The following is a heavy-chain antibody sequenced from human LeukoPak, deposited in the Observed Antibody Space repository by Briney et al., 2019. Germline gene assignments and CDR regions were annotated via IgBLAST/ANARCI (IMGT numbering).Heavy chain of an antibody. J-gene: IGHJ6*02. CDR2: INHSGST. Sequence: SETLSLTCAVYGGSFSGYYWSWIRQPPGRGLEWIGEINHSGSTNYNPSLKSRVTISVDTSKNQFPLKLSSVTAADTAVYCCTIPYYYYGMDVWGQGTTVTVSS. V-gene: IGHV4-34*01. CDR3: TIPYYYYGMDV. CDR1: GGSFSGYY.